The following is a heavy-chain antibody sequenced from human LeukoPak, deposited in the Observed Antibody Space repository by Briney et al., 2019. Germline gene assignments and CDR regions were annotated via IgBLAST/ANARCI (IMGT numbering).Heavy chain of an antibody. CDR3: ARYYHDSSGYFDY. Sequence: PSETLSLTCTVSGSSISGYYWSWIRQSPGKGLEWIGYIYYSGSTNYNPSLKSRVNISVATSKNQFSLKLSSVTAADTAVYYCARYYHDSSGYFDYWGQGTLVSVSS. J-gene: IGHJ4*02. V-gene: IGHV4-59*01. CDR1: GSSISGYY. CDR2: IYYSGST. D-gene: IGHD3-22*01.